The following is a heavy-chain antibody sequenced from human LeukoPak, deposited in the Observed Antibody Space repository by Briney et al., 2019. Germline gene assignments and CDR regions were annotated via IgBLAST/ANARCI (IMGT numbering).Heavy chain of an antibody. J-gene: IGHJ4*02. Sequence: GRSLRLSCAASGFTFSSYGMHWVRQAPGKGLEWVAVIWYDGSNKYYADSVKGRFTISRDNSKNTLYLQMNSLRAEDTAVYYCAKGWFIVGASYWGQGTLVTVSS. V-gene: IGHV3-33*06. D-gene: IGHD1-26*01. CDR3: AKGWFIVGASY. CDR2: IWYDGSNK. CDR1: GFTFSSYG.